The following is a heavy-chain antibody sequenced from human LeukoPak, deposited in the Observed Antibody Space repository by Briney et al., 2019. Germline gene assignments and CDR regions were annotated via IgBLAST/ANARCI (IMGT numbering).Heavy chain of an antibody. CDR3: ARAPDVVTAIPLDY. Sequence: PSETLSLTCAVSGGSISSSNWWSWVRQPPGKGLEWIGEIYHSGSTNYNPSLKSRVTISVDKSKNQFSLKLSSVTAADTAVYYCARAPDVVTAIPLDYWGQGTLVTVSS. CDR2: IYHSGST. D-gene: IGHD2-21*02. J-gene: IGHJ4*02. V-gene: IGHV4-4*02. CDR1: GGSISSSNW.